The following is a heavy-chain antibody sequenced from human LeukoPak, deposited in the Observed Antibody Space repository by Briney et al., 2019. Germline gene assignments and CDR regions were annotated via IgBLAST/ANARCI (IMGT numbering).Heavy chain of an antibody. J-gene: IGHJ4*02. Sequence: PGGSLRLSCAASGFTFSSYSMNWVRQAPGKGREWVSSISSSSSYIYYADSVKGRFTISRDNAKNSLYLQMNSLRAEDTAVYYCAREGYSYGYPDYWGQGTLVTVSS. CDR2: ISSSSSYI. V-gene: IGHV3-21*01. D-gene: IGHD5-18*01. CDR1: GFTFSSYS. CDR3: AREGYSYGYPDY.